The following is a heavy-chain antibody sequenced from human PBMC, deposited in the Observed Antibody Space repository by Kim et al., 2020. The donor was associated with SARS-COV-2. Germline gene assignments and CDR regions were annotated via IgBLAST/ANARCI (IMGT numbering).Heavy chain of an antibody. Sequence: GGSLRLSCAASGFTFGDYPISWFRLAPGKGLEWVGFIRSKAYGGAPDYAASVKGRFTISRDDSISIAYLGMNSLATEDTALYYCARGGYCAYGRDAFDIWGQGTMVTVSS. V-gene: IGHV3-49*03. CDR2: IRSKAYGGAP. CDR1: GFTFGDYP. J-gene: IGHJ3*02. CDR3: ARGGYCAYGRDAFDI. D-gene: IGHD5-12*01.